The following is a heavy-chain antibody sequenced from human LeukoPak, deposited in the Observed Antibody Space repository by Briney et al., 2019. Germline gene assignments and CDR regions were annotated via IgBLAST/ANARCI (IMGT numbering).Heavy chain of an antibody. Sequence: GGSLRLSCAASGFTFSDYYMNWIRQAPGKGLEWVSYISSSGSTIYYADSVKGRFTISRDNAKNSLYPQMNSLRAEDTAVYYCARVPGGGTWYYFDSWGQGTLVTASS. J-gene: IGHJ4*02. CDR3: ARVPGGGTWYYFDS. CDR1: GFTFSDYY. V-gene: IGHV3-11*01. D-gene: IGHD1-1*01. CDR2: ISSSGSTI.